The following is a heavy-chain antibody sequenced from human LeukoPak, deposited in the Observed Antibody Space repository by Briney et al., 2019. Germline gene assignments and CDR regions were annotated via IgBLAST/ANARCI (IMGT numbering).Heavy chain of an antibody. CDR2: IIPIFGTA. D-gene: IGHD3-22*01. J-gene: IGHJ5*02. V-gene: IGHV1-69*13. CDR1: GGTFSSYA. CDR3: ARDLRNYYDSSGLNWFDP. Sequence: ASVKVSCKASGGTFSSYAISWVRQAPGRGLEWMGGIIPIFGTANYAQKFQGRVTITADESTSTAYMELSSLRSEDTAVYYCARDLRNYYDSSGLNWFDPWGQGTLVTVSS.